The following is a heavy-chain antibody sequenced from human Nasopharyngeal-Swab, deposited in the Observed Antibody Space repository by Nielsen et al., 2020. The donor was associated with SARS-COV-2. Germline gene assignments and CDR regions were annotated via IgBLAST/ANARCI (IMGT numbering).Heavy chain of an antibody. CDR3: ATRGEVVVAATGYYYHGMDV. J-gene: IGHJ6*02. V-gene: IGHV1-2*02. CDR2: INPNSGGT. Sequence: ASVKVSCKASGYTFTGYYMHWVRQAPGQGLEWMGWINPNSGGTNYAQKFQGRVTMTRDTSISTAYMELSRLRSDDTAVYYCATRGEVVVAATGYYYHGMDVWGQGTTVTVSS. D-gene: IGHD2-15*01. CDR1: GYTFTGYY.